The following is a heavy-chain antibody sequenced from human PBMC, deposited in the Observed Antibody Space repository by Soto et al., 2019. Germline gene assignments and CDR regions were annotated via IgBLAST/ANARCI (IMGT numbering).Heavy chain of an antibody. V-gene: IGHV4-59*08. CDR3: ARHLPVGVPGQDF. CDR2: IYYSGAT. J-gene: IGHJ4*02. Sequence: SETLSLSCTVSGGSISGYYWSWIRQSPGKGLEWIGQIYYSGATAYRPSLKSRVTISVDTSANQFSLHLISVTAADTAVYFCARHLPVGVPGQDFWGQGTLVTVSS. CDR1: GGSISGYY. D-gene: IGHD6-19*01.